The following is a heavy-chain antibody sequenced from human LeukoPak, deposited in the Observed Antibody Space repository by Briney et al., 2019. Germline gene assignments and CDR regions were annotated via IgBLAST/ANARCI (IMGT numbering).Heavy chain of an antibody. V-gene: IGHV1-2*02. CDR2: INPNSGDT. D-gene: IGHD6-19*01. J-gene: IGHJ4*02. CDR3: ARVFGSSGSHLPGDY. Sequence: ASVKVSCKASGYTFTSYGISWVRQAPGQGLEWMGWINPNSGDTNYAQKFQGRVTMTRDTSITTAYMELSSLRSDDTAVYYCARVFGSSGSHLPGDYWGQGTLVTVSS. CDR1: GYTFTSYG.